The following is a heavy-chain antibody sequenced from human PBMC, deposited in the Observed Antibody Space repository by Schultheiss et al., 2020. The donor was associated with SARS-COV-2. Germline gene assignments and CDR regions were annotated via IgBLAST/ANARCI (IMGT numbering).Heavy chain of an antibody. CDR3: AKDQPYSGINWFDP. D-gene: IGHD2-15*01. CDR2: ISWNSGSI. J-gene: IGHJ5*02. V-gene: IGHV3-9*01. CDR1: GFTFRSYA. Sequence: SLKISCVVSGFTFRSYAMSWVRLTPGKGLEWVSGISWNSGSIGYADSVKGRFTISRDNAKNSLYLQMNSLRAEDTAVYYCAKDQPYSGINWFDPWGQGTLVTVSS.